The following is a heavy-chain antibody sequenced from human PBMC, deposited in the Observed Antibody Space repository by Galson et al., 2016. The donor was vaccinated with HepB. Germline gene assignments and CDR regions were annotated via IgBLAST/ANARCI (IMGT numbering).Heavy chain of an antibody. D-gene: IGHD5-24*01. V-gene: IGHV3-30-3*01. CDR2: ISYDGSNR. CDR3: ASVENFDY. CDR1: GFTFSTYA. Sequence: SLRLCCAASGFTFSTYAMHWVRQAPGKGLEWVAVISYDGSNRYYADSVKGRFTISRDNSKNTLYLQMNSLRPEDTAVYYCASVENFDYWGQGTLITVSS. J-gene: IGHJ4*02.